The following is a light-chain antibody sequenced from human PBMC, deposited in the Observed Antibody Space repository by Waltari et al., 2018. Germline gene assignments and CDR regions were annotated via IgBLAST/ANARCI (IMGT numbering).Light chain of an antibody. J-gene: IGLJ3*02. CDR2: SNN. CDR3: AAWDDSLNGLWV. CDR1: SPNIGSNT. Sequence: QSVLTQPPSASGTPGQRVTIPCSGSSPNIGSNTVNWYQQRPGTAPKLLIYSNNQRPSGVPDRFSGSKSGTSASLAISGLQSEDEADYYCAAWDDSLNGLWVFGGGTKLTVL. V-gene: IGLV1-44*01.